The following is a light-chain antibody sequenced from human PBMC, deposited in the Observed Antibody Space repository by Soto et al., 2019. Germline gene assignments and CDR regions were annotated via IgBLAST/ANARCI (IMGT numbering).Light chain of an antibody. CDR3: QQYGSSPRT. CDR2: GAS. CDR1: QSVSSSY. V-gene: IGKV3-20*01. Sequence: EIVLTQSPGTLSLSPGERATLSCRASQSVSSSYLAWYQQKPDQAPRLLIYGASSRATGIPDRFSGSGSGKDFTLIISRLEPEDFAVYYCQQYGSSPRTFGQGTKVDIK. J-gene: IGKJ1*01.